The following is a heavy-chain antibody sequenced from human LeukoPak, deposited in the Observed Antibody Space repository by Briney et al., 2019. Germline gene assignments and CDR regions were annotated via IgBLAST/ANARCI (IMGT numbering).Heavy chain of an antibody. D-gene: IGHD5-18*01. V-gene: IGHV4-39*01. Sequence: SETLSLTCTVSGGSISSSSYYWGWIRQPPGKGLEWIGSIYYSGSTYYNPSLKSRVTISVDTSKIQFSLKLSSVTAADTAVYYCAKFKDTAMVTVDYWGQGTLVTVSS. J-gene: IGHJ4*02. CDR3: AKFKDTAMVTVDY. CDR1: GGSISSSSYY. CDR2: IYYSGST.